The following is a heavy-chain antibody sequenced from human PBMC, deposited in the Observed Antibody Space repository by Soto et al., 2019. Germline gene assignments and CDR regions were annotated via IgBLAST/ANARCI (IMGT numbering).Heavy chain of an antibody. CDR1: GGSVRTGSYD. CDR3: ARDGHGMDV. CDR2: IFFTGSA. Sequence: SETLSLTCTVSGGSVRTGSYDWAWIRQPPGQGLEWIGKIFFTGSAHYNPSLNNRVTMSVDTSKNQFSLTVTSVTAADTAIYYCARDGHGMDVWGQGTTVTVSS. V-gene: IGHV4-61*01. J-gene: IGHJ6*02.